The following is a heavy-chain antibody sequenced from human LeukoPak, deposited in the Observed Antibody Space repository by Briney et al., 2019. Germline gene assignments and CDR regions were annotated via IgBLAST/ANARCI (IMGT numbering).Heavy chain of an antibody. CDR1: GYTFTSYD. J-gene: IGHJ4*02. CDR2: MSPNSGDT. CDR3: ARGRYSGYVPHDFDY. V-gene: IGHV1-8*01. D-gene: IGHD5-12*01. Sequence: ASVKVSCKASGYTFTSYDFNWVRQATGQRPEWMGWMSPNSGDTGYAQNLQGRLSMTTDTSTYTAYMELRSLTSDDTAVYYCARGRYSGYVPHDFDYWGQGTLVTVSS.